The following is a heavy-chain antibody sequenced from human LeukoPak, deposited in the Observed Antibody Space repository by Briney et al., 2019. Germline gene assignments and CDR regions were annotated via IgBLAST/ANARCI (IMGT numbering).Heavy chain of an antibody. CDR3: AKGPAPRLGEFSYHALVDY. D-gene: IGHD3-16*02. J-gene: IGHJ4*02. V-gene: IGHV3-30*18. Sequence: GGSLRLSCVASGFTFSSYGMHWVRQAPGKGLEWVAFISYDGSNENIADSVKGRFIISRDNSKNTLYLQMNSLRAEDTAVYYCAKGPAPRLGEFSYHALVDYWGQGTLVTVSS. CDR2: ISYDGSNE. CDR1: GFTFSSYG.